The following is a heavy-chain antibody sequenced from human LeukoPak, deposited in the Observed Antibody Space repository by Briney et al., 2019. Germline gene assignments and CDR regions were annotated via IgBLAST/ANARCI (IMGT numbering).Heavy chain of an antibody. CDR2: IYYSGST. Sequence: SETLSLTCTVSGGYISSYYWSWVRQPPGKGLEWIGDIYYSGSTNYNPSLKSRVTISVDTSKNRFFLILSSVTAADTAIYYCARAYSGTYSYFDHWGQGTLVTVSS. V-gene: IGHV4-59*01. J-gene: IGHJ4*02. CDR3: ARAYSGTYSYFDH. D-gene: IGHD1-26*01. CDR1: GGYISSYY.